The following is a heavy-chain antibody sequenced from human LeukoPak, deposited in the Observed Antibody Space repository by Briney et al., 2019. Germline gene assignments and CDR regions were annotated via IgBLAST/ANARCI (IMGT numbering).Heavy chain of an antibody. D-gene: IGHD2-2*01. Sequence: PSETLSLTCTVSGGSISSYYWSWLRQPPGKGLECIGYIYYSGSTNYNPSLESRVTISVDTSKNQFSLNLRSVTAADTAVYYCANGGYCSSTSCYPNWFDPWGQGTLVTVSS. CDR1: GGSISSYY. V-gene: IGHV4-59*01. CDR3: ANGGYCSSTSCYPNWFDP. J-gene: IGHJ5*02. CDR2: IYYSGST.